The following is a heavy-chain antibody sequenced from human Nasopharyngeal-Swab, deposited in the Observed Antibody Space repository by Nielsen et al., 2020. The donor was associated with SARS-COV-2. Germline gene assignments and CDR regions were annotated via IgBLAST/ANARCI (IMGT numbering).Heavy chain of an antibody. D-gene: IGHD2-8*02. CDR3: ARDKAGGGVLGY. CDR2: ISSSSSYI. Sequence: GESLKISCAASGFTFSSYSMNWVRQAPGKGLEWVSSISSSSSYIYYADSVKGRFTISRDNAKNSLYLQMNSLRAEDTAVYYCARDKAGGGVLGYWGQGTLVTVSS. J-gene: IGHJ4*02. V-gene: IGHV3-21*01. CDR1: GFTFSSYS.